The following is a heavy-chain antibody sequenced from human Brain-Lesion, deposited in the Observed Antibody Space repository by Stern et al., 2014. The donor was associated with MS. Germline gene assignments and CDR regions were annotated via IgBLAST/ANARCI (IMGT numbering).Heavy chain of an antibody. CDR2: IYSTGST. Sequence: QVQLQESGPGLVKPSQTLSLTCIVSGGSISSGSFYWNWIRQPAGKGLEWIGRIYSTGSTNYNPYLKSRVTISGDTSKNPFSPKMISRTAADTAVYYCARETGGYTYGDTDFFDYWGQGALVTVSS. CDR1: GGSISSGSFY. D-gene: IGHD5-18*01. CDR3: ARETGGYTYGDTDFFDY. J-gene: IGHJ4*02. V-gene: IGHV4-61*02.